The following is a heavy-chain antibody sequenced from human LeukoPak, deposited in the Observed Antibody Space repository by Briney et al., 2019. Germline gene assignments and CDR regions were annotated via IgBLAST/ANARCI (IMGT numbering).Heavy chain of an antibody. J-gene: IGHJ4*02. CDR1: GGSISSSSYY. Sequence: SETLSLTCTVSGGSISSSSYYWGWIRQPPGKGLEWIGSIYYSGSTYYNPSLKSRVTISVGTSKNQFSLKVTSVTAADTAVYYCVRHGGGYCSGGSCYVDYWGQGTLVTVSS. CDR3: VRHGGGYCSGGSCYVDY. CDR2: IYYSGST. V-gene: IGHV4-39*01. D-gene: IGHD2-15*01.